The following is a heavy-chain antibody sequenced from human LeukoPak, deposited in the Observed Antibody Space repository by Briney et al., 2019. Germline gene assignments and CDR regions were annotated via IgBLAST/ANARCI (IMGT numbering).Heavy chain of an antibody. V-gene: IGHV3-33*01. CDR1: GFSFSSNG. D-gene: IGHD6-13*01. Sequence: GGSLRLSCATSGFSFSSNGMHWVRQAPGKGLEWVAVIWSDGSTKYYADSIKGRFTISRDNSKNTLYLQMNSLTADDTAVYYCAGGPPSAAAGILDYWGQGTLVTVSS. J-gene: IGHJ4*02. CDR2: IWSDGSTK. CDR3: AGGPPSAAAGILDY.